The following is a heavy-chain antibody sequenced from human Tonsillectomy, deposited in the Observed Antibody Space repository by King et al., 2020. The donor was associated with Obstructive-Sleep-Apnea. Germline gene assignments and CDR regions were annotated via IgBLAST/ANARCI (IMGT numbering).Heavy chain of an antibody. CDR3: AREGLGSGRGGAFDV. J-gene: IGHJ3*01. Sequence: VQLQESGPGLMKPSETLSLICTVSGSSIGGYYWSWIRQPPGRGLEWIGYIDHSGSTTYNPSLKSRVTISIDTSKNQFSLRLSSLTAADTAVYYCAREGLGSGRGGAFDVWGQGTMVTVSS. V-gene: IGHV4-59*01. D-gene: IGHD3-10*01. CDR1: GSSIGGYY. CDR2: IDHSGST.